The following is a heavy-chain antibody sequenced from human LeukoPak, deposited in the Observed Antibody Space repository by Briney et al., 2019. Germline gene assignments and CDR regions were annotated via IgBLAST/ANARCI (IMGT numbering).Heavy chain of an antibody. Sequence: ASVKVSCKASGYTFTSYYMHWARQAPGQGLEWMGIINPSGGSTSYAQKFQGRVTMTRDMSTSTVYMELSSLRSEDTAVYYCARSYYYDSSGYYPNDAFDIWGQGTMVTVSS. CDR1: GYTFTSYY. D-gene: IGHD3-22*01. CDR2: INPSGGST. J-gene: IGHJ3*02. CDR3: ARSYYYDSSGYYPNDAFDI. V-gene: IGHV1-46*01.